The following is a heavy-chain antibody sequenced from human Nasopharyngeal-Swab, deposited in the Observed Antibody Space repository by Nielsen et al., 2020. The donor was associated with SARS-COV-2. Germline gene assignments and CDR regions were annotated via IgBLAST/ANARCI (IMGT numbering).Heavy chain of an antibody. CDR1: GFTFSDYY. CDR2: ISSSSSYT. D-gene: IGHD5-18*01. Sequence: GESLKISCAASGFTFSDYYMSWIRQAPGKGLEWVSYISSSSSYTNYADSVKGRFTISRDNSNNTLYLQMNSLRAEDTAVYYCATKGRGYGPPSDYWGQGTLVTVSS. J-gene: IGHJ4*02. CDR3: ATKGRGYGPPSDY. V-gene: IGHV3-11*06.